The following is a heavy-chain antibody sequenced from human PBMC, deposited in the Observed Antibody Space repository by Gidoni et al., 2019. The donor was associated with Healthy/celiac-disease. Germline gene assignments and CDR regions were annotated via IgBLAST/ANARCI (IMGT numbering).Heavy chain of an antibody. CDR1: GFTVSRYA. D-gene: IGHD3-16*01. V-gene: IGHV3-23*01. Sequence: EVQLLESGGGLVQPGGSLRLSCAASGFTVSRYAMSWVRQAPGKGLEWVSAISGSGGSTYYEDYVKGRFTSARDNSKNTLFLQMNSLRAEDTAVYYCAKETLYDYVWGSYLSWGQGTLVTVSA. J-gene: IGHJ4*02. CDR3: AKETLYDYVWGSYLS. CDR2: ISGSGGST.